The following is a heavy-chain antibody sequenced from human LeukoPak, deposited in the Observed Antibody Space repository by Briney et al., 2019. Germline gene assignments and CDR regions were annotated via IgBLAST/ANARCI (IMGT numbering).Heavy chain of an antibody. D-gene: IGHD3-9*01. J-gene: IGHJ6*02. V-gene: IGHV3-30-3*01. CDR3: VRVFDWLNRDGMDV. CDR2: ISYDGSNK. CDR1: GFTFSSYA. Sequence: GGSLRLSCAASGFTFSSYAMHWVRQAPGKGLEWVAVISYDGSNKYYADSVKGRFTISRDNSKNTLYLQMNSLRAEDTAVYYCVRVFDWLNRDGMDVWGQGTTVTVSS.